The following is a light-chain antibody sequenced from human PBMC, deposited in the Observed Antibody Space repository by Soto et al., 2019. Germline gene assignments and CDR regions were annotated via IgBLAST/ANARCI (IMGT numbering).Light chain of an antibody. V-gene: IGKV1-9*01. J-gene: IGKJ3*01. CDR1: QGIRSY. CDR2: GAS. CDR3: QQHNNYPPLFT. Sequence: DIQLTQSPFFLSASVGDRVTITCRASQGIRSYLAWYQQRPGKAPELLIYGASTLRTGVASRFSGSGSGTEFALTISSRQPEAFATYFCQQHNNYPPLFTFGPGTKVDIK.